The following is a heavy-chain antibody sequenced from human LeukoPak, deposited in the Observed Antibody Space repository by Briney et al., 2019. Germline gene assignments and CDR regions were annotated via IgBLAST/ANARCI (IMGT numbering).Heavy chain of an antibody. V-gene: IGHV3-74*01. D-gene: IGHD6-13*01. J-gene: IGHJ4*02. CDR3: SSAAGTTIVY. CDR2: IISDGSST. Sequence: GGSLRLSCAASGFTFSSYWMHWVRQAPGKGLVWVSRIISDGSSTSYADSVKGRFTISRDNAKNTLYLQMNSLRAEDTAVYYCSSAAGTTIVYWGQGTLVTVSS. CDR1: GFTFSSYW.